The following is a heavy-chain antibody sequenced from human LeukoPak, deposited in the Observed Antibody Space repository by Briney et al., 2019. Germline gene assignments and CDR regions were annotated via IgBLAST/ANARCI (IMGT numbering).Heavy chain of an antibody. V-gene: IGHV3-15*01. CDR2: IKSKTDGGTT. D-gene: IGHD2-21*02. Sequence: PGGSLRLSCAASGFTFSSYAMSWVRQAPGKGLEWVGRIKSKTDGGTTDYAAPVKGRFTISRDDSKNTLYLQMNSLKTEDTAVYYCTTDVVVTASDYWGQGTLVTVSS. CDR3: TTDVVVTASDY. CDR1: GFTFSSYA. J-gene: IGHJ4*02.